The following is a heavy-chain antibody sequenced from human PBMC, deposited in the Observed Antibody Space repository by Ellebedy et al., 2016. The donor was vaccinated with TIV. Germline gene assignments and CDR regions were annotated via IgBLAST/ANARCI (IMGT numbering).Heavy chain of an antibody. D-gene: IGHD5/OR15-5a*01. Sequence: GGSLRLFXAASGFTFSSYGMHWVRQAPGKGLEWVAVISYDGSNKYYADSVKGRFTISRDNSKNTLYLQMNSLRAEDTAVYYCAKEVSTELPNNYFDYWGQGTLVTVSS. CDR1: GFTFSSYG. J-gene: IGHJ4*02. CDR2: ISYDGSNK. CDR3: AKEVSTELPNNYFDY. V-gene: IGHV3-30*18.